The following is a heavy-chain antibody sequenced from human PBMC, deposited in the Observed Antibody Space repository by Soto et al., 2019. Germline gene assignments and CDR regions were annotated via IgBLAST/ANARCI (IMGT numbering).Heavy chain of an antibody. J-gene: IGHJ4*02. CDR1: GFTFSSYA. D-gene: IGHD1-1*01. CDR2: ISGSGGST. Sequence: PGGSLRLSCAASGFTFSSYAMSWVRQAPGKGLEWVSAISGSGGSTYYADSVKGRFTISRDNAKNTLYLQMNSLRADDTGLYYCTRGPRVSSTGTGAHWGQGTLVTVSS. CDR3: TRGPRVSSTGTGAH. V-gene: IGHV3-23*01.